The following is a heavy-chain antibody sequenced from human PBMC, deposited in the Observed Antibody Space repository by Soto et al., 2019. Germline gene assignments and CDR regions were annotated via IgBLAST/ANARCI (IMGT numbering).Heavy chain of an antibody. V-gene: IGHV5-51*01. CDR3: ARQAAAGLYDYYGMDV. CDR1: GYSFTSYW. CDR2: IYPGDSDT. D-gene: IGHD6-13*01. J-gene: IGHJ6*02. Sequence: PGESLKISCKGSGYSFTSYWIGWVRQMPGKGLEWMGIIYPGDSDTRYSPSFQGQVTISADKSISTAYLQWSSLKASDTAMYYCARQAAAGLYDYYGMDVWGQGTTVTVSS.